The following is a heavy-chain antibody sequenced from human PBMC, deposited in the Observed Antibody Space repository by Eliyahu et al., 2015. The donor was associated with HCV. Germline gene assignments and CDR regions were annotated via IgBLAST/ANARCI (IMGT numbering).Heavy chain of an antibody. CDR1: GFSLSTSGMC. V-gene: IGHV2-70*15. J-gene: IGHJ4*02. D-gene: IGHD2-15*01. Sequence: QVTLRESGPALVKPTQTLTLTCTFSGFSLSTSGMCVSWIRQPPGKALEWLARIDWDDDKYYSTSLKTRLAISKDTSKNQVVLTMTNMDPVDTATYFCARLQRDCSGDSCSLMRGYFDYWGQGTLVTVSS. CDR3: ARLQRDCSGDSCSLMRGYFDY. CDR2: IDWDDDK.